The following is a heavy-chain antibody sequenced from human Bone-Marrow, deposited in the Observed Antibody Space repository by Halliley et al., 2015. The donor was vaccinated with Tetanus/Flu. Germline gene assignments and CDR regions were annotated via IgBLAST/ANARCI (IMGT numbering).Heavy chain of an antibody. J-gene: IGHJ4*02. CDR3: AKSGLGDRGGPRCNERHFHFDS. CDR2: VYPGDSDT. CDR1: GYSFTNYW. Sequence: EVQLVQSGAEVKKPGESLKISCQASGYSFTNYWIGWVRQAPGKGLEWMGIVYPGDSDTRYSPSFRGQVTLSADRSVSTAYLQWSSLKTSGTAIYYCAKSGLGDRGGPRCNERHFHFDSWGQGTLVTVSS. V-gene: IGHV5-51*01. D-gene: IGHD1-1*01.